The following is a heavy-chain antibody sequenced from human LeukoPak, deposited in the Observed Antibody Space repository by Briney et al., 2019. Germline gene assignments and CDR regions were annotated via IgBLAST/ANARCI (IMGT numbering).Heavy chain of an antibody. CDR2: INPGGDNT. CDR1: GYTFTNYY. V-gene: IGHV1-46*01. CDR3: AKVRWDHRELLLALDY. J-gene: IGHJ4*02. Sequence: ASVKVSCKASGYTFTNYYIHWVRQAPGQGLEWMGLINPGGDNTDYAQNFQGRVTMTRDTSTSTVYMGLNSLRAEDTAVYYCAKVRWDHRELLLALDYWGQGTLVTVSS. D-gene: IGHD1-26*01.